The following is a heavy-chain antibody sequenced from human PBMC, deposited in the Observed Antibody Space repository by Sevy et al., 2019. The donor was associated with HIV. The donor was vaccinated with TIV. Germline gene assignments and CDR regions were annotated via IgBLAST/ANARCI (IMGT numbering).Heavy chain of an antibody. CDR2: IYYSGST. Sequence: SETLSLTCTVSGGSISSSSYYWGWIRQPPGKGLEWIGSIYYSGSTYYNPSLKSRVTISVDTSKNQFSLKLSSVTAADTAVYYCARRPMSYDRSGYPDAFDIWGQWTMVTVSS. D-gene: IGHD3-22*01. J-gene: IGHJ3*02. V-gene: IGHV4-39*01. CDR3: ARRPMSYDRSGYPDAFDI. CDR1: GGSISSSSYY.